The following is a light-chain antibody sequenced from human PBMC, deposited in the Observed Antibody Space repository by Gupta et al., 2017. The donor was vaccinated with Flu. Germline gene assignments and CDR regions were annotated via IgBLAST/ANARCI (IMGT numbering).Light chain of an antibody. CDR1: SSNIGAGYD. CDR2: GNS. V-gene: IGLV1-40*01. CDR3: QSYDSSLSGWV. J-gene: IGLJ3*02. Sequence: QSVLTQPPSVSGAPGQWLTISSTGSSSNIGAGYDVHWYQQLPGTAPKLLIYGNSNRPSGVPDRFSGSKSGTSASLAITGLQAEDEADYYCQSYDSSLSGWVFGGGTKLTVL.